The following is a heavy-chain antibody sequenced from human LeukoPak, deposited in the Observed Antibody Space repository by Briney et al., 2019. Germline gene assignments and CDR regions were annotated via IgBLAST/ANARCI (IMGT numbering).Heavy chain of an antibody. Sequence: SETLSLTCTVSGGSISGYYWSWIRQPPGRGLEWIGYIYYSGSTYYNPSLKSRVTISVDTSKNQFSLKLSSVTAADTAVYYCARDGYCSGGSCSRGDRYFDYWGQGTLVTVSS. V-gene: IGHV4-59*12. CDR1: GGSISGYY. CDR3: ARDGYCSGGSCSRGDRYFDY. D-gene: IGHD2-15*01. J-gene: IGHJ4*02. CDR2: IYYSGST.